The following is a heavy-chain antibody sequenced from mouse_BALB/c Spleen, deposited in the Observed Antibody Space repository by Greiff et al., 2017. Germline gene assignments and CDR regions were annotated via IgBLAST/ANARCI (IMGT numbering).Heavy chain of an antibody. CDR2: ISTYYGNT. V-gene: IGHV1-67*01. CDR3: ARGGKKDSSGYYFDY. D-gene: IGHD3-2*01. J-gene: IGHJ2*01. Sequence: VQLQQSGPELVRPGVSVKISCKGSSYTFTDYAMHWVKQSHAKSLEWIGVISTYYGNTNYNQKFKGKATMTVDKSSSTAYMELARLTSEDSAVYYCARGGKKDSSGYYFDYWGQGTTLTVSS. CDR1: SYTFTDYA.